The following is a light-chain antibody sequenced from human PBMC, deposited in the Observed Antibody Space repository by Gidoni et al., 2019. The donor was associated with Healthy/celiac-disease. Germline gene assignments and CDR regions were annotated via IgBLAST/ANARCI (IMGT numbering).Light chain of an antibody. J-gene: IGKJ3*01. CDR3: MQALQTPYT. CDR2: LGS. CDR1: QSLLHSNGYNY. V-gene: IGKV2-28*01. Sequence: IVLTQSPLSLPVTPGEPASISCRSSQSLLHSNGYNYLDWYLQKPGQSPQLLIYLGSNRASGVPDRFSGSGSGTDFTLKISRVEAEDVGVYYCMQALQTPYTFXPXTKVDIK.